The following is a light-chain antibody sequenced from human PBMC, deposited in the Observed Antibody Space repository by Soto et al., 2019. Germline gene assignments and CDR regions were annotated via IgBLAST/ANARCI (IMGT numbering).Light chain of an antibody. V-gene: IGKV1-27*01. CDR2: SAS. CDR1: QDISNY. J-gene: IGKJ2*01. Sequence: EIQMTQSPSSLSASVGDRVTITCRASQDISNYLAWYQQKPGKVPKLLIYSASTLHTGVQSRFSGSGSGTVFTLTINSLQPEDVATYYCQKYNSAPNTFGRGTRLEIK. CDR3: QKYNSAPNT.